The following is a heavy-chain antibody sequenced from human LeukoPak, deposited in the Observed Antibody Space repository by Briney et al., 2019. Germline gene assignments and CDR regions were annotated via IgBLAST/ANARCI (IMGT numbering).Heavy chain of an antibody. D-gene: IGHD3-22*01. Sequence: SETLSLTCNVSGASISSFYWTWIRQPPGKELEWIGYSGSSDYNPSLKSRVIISIDTSKNHVSLNVSSVTAADTAVYYCAGSSGYHHLDYWGQGVPVIVSS. V-gene: IGHV4-59*01. CDR3: AGSSGYHHLDY. J-gene: IGHJ4*02. CDR1: GASISSFY. CDR2: YSGSS.